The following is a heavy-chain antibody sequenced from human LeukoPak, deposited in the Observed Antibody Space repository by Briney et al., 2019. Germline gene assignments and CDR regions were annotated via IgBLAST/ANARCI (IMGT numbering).Heavy chain of an antibody. CDR2: IYHSGST. D-gene: IGHD4-23*01. CDR3: ARDLLNEGNHLDY. CDR1: GGSISSGGYS. V-gene: IGHV4-30-2*05. Sequence: TLSLTCAVSGGSISSGGYSWSWIRQPPGKGLEWIAYIYHSGSTSYNPSLKSRVTISVDTSKNQFSLKLSSVTAADTAVYYCARDLLNEGNHLDYWGQGTLVTVSS. J-gene: IGHJ4*02.